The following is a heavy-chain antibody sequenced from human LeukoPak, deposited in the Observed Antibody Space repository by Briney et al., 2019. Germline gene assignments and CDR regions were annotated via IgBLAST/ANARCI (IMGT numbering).Heavy chain of an antibody. CDR2: IKQDGSEK. Sequence: GGSLGLSCAASGFTFSSYWMSWVRQAPGKGLEWVANIKQDGSEKYYVDSVKGRFTISRDTSRSTLYLQMNSLRAEDAAVYYCAKAPVTSCRGAFCYPFDYWGQGTLVTVSS. D-gene: IGHD2-15*01. CDR1: GFTFSSYW. J-gene: IGHJ4*02. V-gene: IGHV3-7*03. CDR3: AKAPVTSCRGAFCYPFDY.